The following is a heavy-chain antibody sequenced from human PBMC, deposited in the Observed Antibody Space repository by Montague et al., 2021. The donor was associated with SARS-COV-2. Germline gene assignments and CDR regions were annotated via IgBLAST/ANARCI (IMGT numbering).Heavy chain of an antibody. CDR3: ASVPTVTTYYYYYYGMDV. Sequence: SETLSLTCAVYGGSFSGYYWSWIRQPPGKGLEWIGEINHSGSTNYNPSLKSRVTISVDTSKNQFSLKLRSVTAADTAVYYCASVPTVTTYYYYYYGMDVWGQGTTVTVSS. V-gene: IGHV4-34*01. CDR2: INHSGST. CDR1: GGSFSGYY. J-gene: IGHJ6*02. D-gene: IGHD4-17*01.